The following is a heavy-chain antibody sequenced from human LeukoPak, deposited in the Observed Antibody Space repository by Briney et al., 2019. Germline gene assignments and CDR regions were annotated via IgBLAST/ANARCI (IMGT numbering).Heavy chain of an antibody. CDR3: ARDLTFDSSLYYYYGMDV. D-gene: IGHD3-22*01. Sequence: GGSLRLSCAASGFTFSSYSMNWVRQAPGKGLEWVSYISSSSSTIYYADSVKGRFTISRDNAKNSLYLQMNSLRAEDTAVYYCARDLTFDSSLYYYYGMDVWGQGTTVTVSS. J-gene: IGHJ6*02. CDR1: GFTFSSYS. CDR2: ISSSSSTI. V-gene: IGHV3-48*01.